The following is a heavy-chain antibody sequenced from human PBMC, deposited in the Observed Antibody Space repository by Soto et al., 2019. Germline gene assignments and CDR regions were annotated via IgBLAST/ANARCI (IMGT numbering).Heavy chain of an antibody. D-gene: IGHD2-21*02. V-gene: IGHV1-69*06. Sequence: QVYLVQSGAEVKKPGSSVKISCKASGGIFSSNAINWVRQAAGQGLEWMGGIIPLFGTANYAEKFQGRVTLTADKSTKTEYMELTSLRSEDTAVHYCASKAACGGDCYALDSWGQGTLVTVSS. J-gene: IGHJ4*02. CDR2: IIPLFGTA. CDR3: ASKAACGGDCYALDS. CDR1: GGIFSSNA.